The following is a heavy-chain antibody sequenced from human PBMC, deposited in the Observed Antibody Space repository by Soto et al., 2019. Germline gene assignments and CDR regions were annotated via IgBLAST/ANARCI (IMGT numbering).Heavy chain of an antibody. CDR2: ISGSGGST. Sequence: EVQLLESGGGLVQPGGSLRLSCAASGFTFSTYAMSWVRQAPGKGLEWVSAISGSGGSTYYADSVKGRFTISRDNSKNPLYLHKNSLRAEDTAVYYCAKDRGSWYFDYWGQGTLVTVSS. V-gene: IGHV3-23*01. D-gene: IGHD6-13*01. CDR1: GFTFSTYA. CDR3: AKDRGSWYFDY. J-gene: IGHJ4*02.